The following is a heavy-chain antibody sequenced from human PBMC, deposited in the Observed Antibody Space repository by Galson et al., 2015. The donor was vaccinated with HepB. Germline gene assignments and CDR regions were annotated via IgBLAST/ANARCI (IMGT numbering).Heavy chain of an antibody. CDR2: IYPGDSDT. D-gene: IGHD2-21*02. J-gene: IGHJ5*02. Sequence: QSGAEVKKPGESLKISCKGSGYSFTSHWIGWVRQMPGKGLEWMGIIYPGDSDTRYSPSFQGQVTISADKSITTAYLQWSSLKASDTAMYYCARVYCGGDCYPGGFDPWGQGTLVTVSS. CDR1: GYSFTSHW. V-gene: IGHV5-51*01. CDR3: ARVYCGGDCYPGGFDP.